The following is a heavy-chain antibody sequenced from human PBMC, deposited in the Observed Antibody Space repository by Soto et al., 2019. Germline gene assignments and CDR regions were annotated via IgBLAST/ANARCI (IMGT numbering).Heavy chain of an antibody. CDR3: ARVEAVAGLYNYPGLDV. V-gene: IGHV1-69*12. CDR2: IVPIFGTT. D-gene: IGHD6-19*01. J-gene: IGHJ6*02. Sequence: QVQLVQSGAEVKKPGSSVKVSCKVSGGTFSNYAIDWVRLAPGHGLEWMGGIVPIFGTTYYTQKFQGRATIIADDSTTTADLGMSSLRSEDTAIYYCARVEAVAGLYNYPGLDVWGQGTAVTVSS. CDR1: GGTFSNYA.